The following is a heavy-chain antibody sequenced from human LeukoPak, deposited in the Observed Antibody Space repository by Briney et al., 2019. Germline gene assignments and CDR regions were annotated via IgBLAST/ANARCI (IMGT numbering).Heavy chain of an antibody. CDR1: GGSISSYY. CDR2: IYYSGST. CDR3: ARELWFEYYYYGMDV. D-gene: IGHD5-18*01. J-gene: IGHJ6*02. V-gene: IGHV4-59*01. Sequence: PSETLSLTCTVSGGSISSYYWSWIRQPPGKGLEWIGYIYYSGSTNYNPSLKSRVTISVDTSKNQFSLKLSSVTAADTAVYYCARELWFEYYYYGMDVWGQGTTVTVSS.